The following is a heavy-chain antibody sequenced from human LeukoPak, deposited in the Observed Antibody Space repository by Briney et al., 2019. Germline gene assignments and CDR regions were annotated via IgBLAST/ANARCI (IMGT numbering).Heavy chain of an antibody. CDR3: ARDFAGY. V-gene: IGHV3-7*01. CDR2: IKEDGSEK. CDR1: GFTLSSYW. J-gene: IGHJ4*02. Sequence: GGSLRLSCEASGFTLSSYWMSWVRQAPGKGLEWVANIKEDGSEKHYVDSVKGRFTISRDNAKNSLYLQMNSLRADDTAVYYCARDFAGYWGQGTLVTVSS.